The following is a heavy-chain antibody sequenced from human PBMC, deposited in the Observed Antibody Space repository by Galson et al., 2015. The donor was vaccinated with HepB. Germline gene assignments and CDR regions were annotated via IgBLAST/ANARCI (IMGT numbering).Heavy chain of an antibody. CDR2: ISANSGNT. CDR1: GYTFTTNG. Sequence: SVKVSCKASGYTFTTNGISWVRQAPGQGLEWMGWISANSGNTKYAQNLQGRVTLTRDTSTSTAYLDLRSLRSDHTAAYYCARDRDYRFDYWGQGTLVTVSS. V-gene: IGHV1-18*04. J-gene: IGHJ4*02. D-gene: IGHD4/OR15-4a*01. CDR3: ARDRDYRFDY.